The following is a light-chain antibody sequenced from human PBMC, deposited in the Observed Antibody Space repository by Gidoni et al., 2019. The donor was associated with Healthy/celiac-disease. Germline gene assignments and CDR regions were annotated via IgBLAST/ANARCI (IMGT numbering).Light chain of an antibody. CDR2: AAS. J-gene: IGKJ1*01. V-gene: IGKV1-39*01. Sequence: DIQMTQSPSSLSASVGDRVTITCRASQSISSYLNWYQQKPGKAPKLLIYAASSLQSGVPSRFSGSGSGTGFTLTISRLHPEDFATYYCQQSYRTFXQXTKVEIK. CDR1: QSISSY. CDR3: QQSYRT.